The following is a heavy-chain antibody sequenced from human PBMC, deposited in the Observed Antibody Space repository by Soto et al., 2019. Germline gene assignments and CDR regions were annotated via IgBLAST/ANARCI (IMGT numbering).Heavy chain of an antibody. CDR3: ARARGSYPIPTYFDY. V-gene: IGHV4-31*03. CDR1: GGSISSGGYY. Sequence: PSETLSLTCTVSGGSISSGGYYWSWIRQHPGKGLEWIGYIYYSGSTYYNPSLKSRVTISVDTSKNQFSLKLSSVTAADTAVYYCARARGSYPIPTYFDYWGQGTLVTVSS. J-gene: IGHJ4*02. D-gene: IGHD1-26*01. CDR2: IYYSGST.